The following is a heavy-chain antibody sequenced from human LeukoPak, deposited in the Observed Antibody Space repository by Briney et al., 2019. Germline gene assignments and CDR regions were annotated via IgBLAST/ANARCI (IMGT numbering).Heavy chain of an antibody. D-gene: IGHD6-13*01. J-gene: IGHJ3*02. CDR3: ARHGSSSAFDI. Sequence: ASVKVSCKASGYTFTSYDINWVREATGHGLEWMGWMNPNSGNTGYAQKFQGRVTMTRNTSISTAYMELSSLRSEDTAVYYCARHGSSSAFDIWGQGTMVTVSS. CDR1: GYTFTSYD. V-gene: IGHV1-8*01. CDR2: MNPNSGNT.